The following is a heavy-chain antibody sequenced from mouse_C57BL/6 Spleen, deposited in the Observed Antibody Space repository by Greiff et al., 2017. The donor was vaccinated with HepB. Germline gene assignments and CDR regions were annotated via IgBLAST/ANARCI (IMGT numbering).Heavy chain of an antibody. V-gene: IGHV1-42*01. D-gene: IGHD2-4*01. J-gene: IGHJ4*01. CDR1: GYSFTGYY. CDR2: INPSTGGT. Sequence: VQLQQSGPELVKPGASMKISCKASGYSFTGYYMNWVKQSPEKSLEWIGEINPSTGGTTYNQKFKAKATLTVDKSSSTAYMQLKSLTSEDSAVYYCARGYYDYDATAPLAMDYWGQGTSVTVSS. CDR3: ARGYYDYDATAPLAMDY.